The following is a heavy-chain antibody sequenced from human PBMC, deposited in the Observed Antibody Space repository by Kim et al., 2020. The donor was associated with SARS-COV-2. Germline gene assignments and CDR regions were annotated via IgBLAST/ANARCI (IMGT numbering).Heavy chain of an antibody. Sequence: YADSVKGRIIISRDNSEKTLYLQMDSLRTDDTAIYICAKWSGSYSSSYFALWGRGTLVTVSS. D-gene: IGHD1-26*01. V-gene: IGHV3-30*02. CDR3: AKWSGSYSSSYFAL. J-gene: IGHJ2*01.